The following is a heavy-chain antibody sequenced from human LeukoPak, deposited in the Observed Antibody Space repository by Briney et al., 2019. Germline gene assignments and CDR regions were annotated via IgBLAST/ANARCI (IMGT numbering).Heavy chain of an antibody. V-gene: IGHV4-34*01. D-gene: IGHD3-10*01. CDR1: GGSFSGYY. J-gene: IGHJ4*02. CDR3: ARGGLWVVRPVDY. Sequence: PSETLSLTCAVYGGSFSGYYWSWIRQPPGKGLEWIGEVNHSGSTNYNPSLKSRVTISVDTSKNQFSLKLGSVTAADTAVYYCARGGLWVVRPVDYWGQGTLVTVSS. CDR2: VNHSGST.